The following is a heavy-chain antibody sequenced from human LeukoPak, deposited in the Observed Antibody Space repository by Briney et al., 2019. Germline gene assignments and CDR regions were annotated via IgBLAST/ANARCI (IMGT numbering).Heavy chain of an antibody. V-gene: IGHV3-74*01. Sequence: GGPLRLSCAASGFTFSSHWMHWVRHAPGKGLVWVPRIKDDGSHKNYADSVKGRFTISRDNAKNTLCLQMNSLRAEDTAVYYCARGSGIITGIDEWGQGTLVTVSS. J-gene: IGHJ4*02. CDR2: IKDDGSHK. CDR1: GFTFSSHW. D-gene: IGHD6-25*01. CDR3: ARGSGIITGIDE.